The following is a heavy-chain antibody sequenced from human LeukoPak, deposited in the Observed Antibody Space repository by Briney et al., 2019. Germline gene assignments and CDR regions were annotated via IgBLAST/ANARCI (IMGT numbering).Heavy chain of an antibody. CDR2: ISGSGENT. V-gene: IGHV3-23*01. J-gene: IGHJ4*02. Sequence: PGGSLRLSCAASGFSFSNYGMTWVRQAPGKGLEWVSGISGSGENTYYADSVKGRFTISRDNSKNTLYLQMNSLRAEDTAVYYCARGGRHYEVFDYWGQGTLVTVSS. CDR1: GFSFSNYG. D-gene: IGHD4-17*01. CDR3: ARGGRHYEVFDY.